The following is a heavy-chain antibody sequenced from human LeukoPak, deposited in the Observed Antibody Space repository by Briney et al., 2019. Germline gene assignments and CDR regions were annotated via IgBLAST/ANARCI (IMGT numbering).Heavy chain of an antibody. D-gene: IGHD1-26*01. V-gene: IGHV4-4*07. J-gene: IGHJ4*02. CDR2: IYSSGST. CDR3: AREARGGSTYFDN. Sequence: KTSETLSLTCTVSGGSISGYFWAWIRRPAGKGLEWIGRIYSSGSTNYNLSLKSRVTMSVDTSKNQFSLRLSSVTAADTAVYYCAREARGGSTYFDNWGQGTLVTVSS. CDR1: GGSISGYF.